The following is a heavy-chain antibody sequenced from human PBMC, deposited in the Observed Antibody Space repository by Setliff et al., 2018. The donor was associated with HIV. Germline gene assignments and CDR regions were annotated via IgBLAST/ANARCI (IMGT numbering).Heavy chain of an antibody. CDR2: INHSGST. CDR1: GGSFSGYY. D-gene: IGHD1-1*01. CDR3: ARGGDGYNPGGGTFDH. J-gene: IGHJ4*02. V-gene: IGHV4-34*01. Sequence: SETLSLTCAVYGGSFSGYYWSWIRQPPGKGLEWIGEINHSGSTNYNPSLKSRVTISVDTSKNQFSLRLKSVTAAETAVYYCARGGDGYNPGGGTFDHWGQGTLVTVSS.